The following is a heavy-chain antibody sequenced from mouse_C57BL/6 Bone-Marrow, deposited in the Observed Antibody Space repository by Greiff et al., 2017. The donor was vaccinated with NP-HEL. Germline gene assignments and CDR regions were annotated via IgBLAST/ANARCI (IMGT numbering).Heavy chain of an antibody. D-gene: IGHD1-1*01. V-gene: IGHV5-4*01. CDR2: ISDGGSYT. CDR1: GFTFSSYA. CDR3: ARDAQILAYYYGSSYSY. Sequence: EVKLMESGGGLVKPGGSLKLSCAASGFTFSSYAMSWVRQTPEKRLEWVATISDGGSYTYYPDNVKGRFTISRDNAKNNLYLQMSHLKSEDTAMYYCARDAQILAYYYGSSYSYWGQGTLVTVSA. J-gene: IGHJ3*01.